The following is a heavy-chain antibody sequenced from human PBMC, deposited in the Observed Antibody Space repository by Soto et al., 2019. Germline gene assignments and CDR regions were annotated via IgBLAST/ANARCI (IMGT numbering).Heavy chain of an antibody. CDR3: ARAGVVGATALDY. V-gene: IGHV4-30-2*01. D-gene: IGHD1-26*01. Sequence: PSETLSLTCAVSGGSISSSGYSWSWIRQPPGKGLEWIGYIYHSGSTYYNPSLKSRVTISVDRSKNQFSPKLSSVTAADTAVYYCARAGVVGATALDYWVQGTLVTVSS. CDR2: IYHSGST. CDR1: GGSISSSGYS. J-gene: IGHJ4*02.